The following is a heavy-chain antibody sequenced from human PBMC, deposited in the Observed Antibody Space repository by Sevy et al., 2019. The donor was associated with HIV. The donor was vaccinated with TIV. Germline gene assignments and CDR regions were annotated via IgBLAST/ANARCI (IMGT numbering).Heavy chain of an antibody. Sequence: ASVKVSCKASGGTFSSYAISWVRQAPGQGLEWMGGIIPIFGTANYAQKFQGRVTITADESTSTAYMELSSLSSEDTAVYYCARGGHGENQIGVGDAFDIWGQGTMVTVSS. CDR2: IIPIFGTA. J-gene: IGHJ3*02. CDR3: ARGGHGENQIGVGDAFDI. D-gene: IGHD3-10*01. V-gene: IGHV1-69*13. CDR1: GGTFSSYA.